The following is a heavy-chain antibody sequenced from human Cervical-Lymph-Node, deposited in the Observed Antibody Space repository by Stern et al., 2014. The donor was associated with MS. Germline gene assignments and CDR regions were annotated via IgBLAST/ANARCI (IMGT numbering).Heavy chain of an antibody. CDR1: GYTFTTYG. V-gene: IGHV1-18*01. J-gene: IGHJ4*02. CDR3: ARDKMHAFDY. CDR2: ISAESGNT. D-gene: IGHD2-8*01. Sequence: VQLVQSGTEVKKPGASVLVSCKASGYTFTTYGITWVRQAPGQGLEWMGWISAESGNTKYAQKFQDRVTMTRDTTTGTAYMEVRSLRSEDTAVYYCARDKMHAFDYWGQGTQVTVPS.